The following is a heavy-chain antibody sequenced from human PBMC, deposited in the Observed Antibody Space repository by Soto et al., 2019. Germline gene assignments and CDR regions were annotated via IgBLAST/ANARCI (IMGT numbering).Heavy chain of an antibody. CDR1: GFIFENFG. CDR3: AKNQGVELVPLATVDWFDP. J-gene: IGHJ5*02. V-gene: IGHV3-23*01. D-gene: IGHD1-26*01. CDR2: ISGSGFKK. Sequence: PEGSLRLSCAASGFIFENFGMSWVRQAPGKGLEWISSISGSGFKKYYADSVKGRFTISRDNSKSTVYLELNNLSAEDTAVYHCAKNQGVELVPLATVDWFDPWGQGSVVTVSS.